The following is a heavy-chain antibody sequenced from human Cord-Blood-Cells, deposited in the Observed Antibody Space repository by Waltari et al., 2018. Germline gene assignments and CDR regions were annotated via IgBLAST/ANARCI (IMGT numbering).Heavy chain of an antibody. CDR3: AKGGSSSFDY. CDR2: IRYDGSNK. J-gene: IGHJ4*02. V-gene: IGHV3-30*02. CDR1: GFTFRSSG. Sequence: QVELVGSGGGVVQPGGSLRLPCVASGFTFRSSGMHWVRHAPGKGLEWVACIRYDGSNKYYADSVKGRFTISRDNSKNTLYLQMNSLRAEDTAVYYCAKGGSSSFDYWGQGTLVTVSS. D-gene: IGHD6-6*01.